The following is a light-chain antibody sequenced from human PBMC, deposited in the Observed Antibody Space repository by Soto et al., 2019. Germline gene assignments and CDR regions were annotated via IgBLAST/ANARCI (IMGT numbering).Light chain of an antibody. CDR2: SSN. J-gene: IGLJ2*01. CDR3: AAWDDSLNGVV. V-gene: IGLV1-44*01. Sequence: QSVLTQPPSASGTPGQRVTISCSGSSSDIGTITVNWYQQLPGTAPKLLIYSSNQRPSGVPDRFSGSKSGTSASLAISGLQSEDEADYYCAAWDDSLNGVVFGGGTKLTVL. CDR1: SSDIGTIT.